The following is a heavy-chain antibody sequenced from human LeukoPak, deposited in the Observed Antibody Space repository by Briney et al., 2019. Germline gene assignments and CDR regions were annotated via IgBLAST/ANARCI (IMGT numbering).Heavy chain of an antibody. V-gene: IGHV3-53*01. Sequence: QSGGSLRLSCAASGFTFSDYYMSWIRQAPGKGLEWVSLIYSGRSTYYADSVKGRFTISRDNSKNTLFLQMSSLRADDTAVYYCAKSRGSGSNMARGVNFDYWGQGTLVTVSS. CDR1: GFTFSDYY. CDR2: IYSGRST. J-gene: IGHJ4*02. D-gene: IGHD3-10*01. CDR3: AKSRGSGSNMARGVNFDY.